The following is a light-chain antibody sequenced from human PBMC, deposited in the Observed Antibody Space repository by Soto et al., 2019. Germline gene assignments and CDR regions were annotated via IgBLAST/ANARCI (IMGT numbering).Light chain of an antibody. Sequence: EIVLTQAPGTLSLSPGERGTLSCRASQSVSSNYLAWYQQKPGQAPRLLIYGASSRATGIPDRFSGSGSATDLNLTISRLEPEDFAVYYCQQYGSAPLTFGGGTKVDIK. CDR2: GAS. CDR3: QQYGSAPLT. V-gene: IGKV3-20*01. CDR1: QSVSSNY. J-gene: IGKJ4*01.